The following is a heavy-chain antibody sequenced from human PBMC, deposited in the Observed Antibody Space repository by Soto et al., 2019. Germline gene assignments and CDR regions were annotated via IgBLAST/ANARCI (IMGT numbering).Heavy chain of an antibody. CDR2: INPSGGST. V-gene: IGHV1-46*03. CDR3: ARDISVRRAHDAFDI. D-gene: IGHD3-10*01. Sequence: ASVKVSCKASGYTFTSYYMHWVRQAPGQGLEWMGIINPSGGSTSYAQKFQGRVTMTRDTSTSTVYMELSSLRSEDTAVYYCARDISVRRAHDAFDIWGQGTMVTVPS. CDR1: GYTFTSYY. J-gene: IGHJ3*02.